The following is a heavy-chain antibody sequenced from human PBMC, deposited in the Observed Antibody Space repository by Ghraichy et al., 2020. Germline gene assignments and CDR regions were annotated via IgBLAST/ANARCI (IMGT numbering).Heavy chain of an antibody. Sequence: DSVKGRFTVSRDDSKNTLYLQMNSLRVEDTAIYYCARDPSHTFDYWGQGTPVTVSS. CDR3: ARDPSHTFDY. V-gene: IGHV3-30*07. J-gene: IGHJ4*02.